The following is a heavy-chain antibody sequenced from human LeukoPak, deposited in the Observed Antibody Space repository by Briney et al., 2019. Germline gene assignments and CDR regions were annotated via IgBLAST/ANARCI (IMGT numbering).Heavy chain of an antibody. CDR3: ARYFCSGGICYHFDY. CDR1: GGSISGHY. Sequence: SETLSLTCTVSGGSISGHYWSWIRQPPGKGLEWIGFIYYSGVTTYNPSLKSRVTISVDMSKNQFSLKLSSVTAADTALYYCARYFCSGGICYHFDYWGQGTLVTVSS. CDR2: IYYSGVT. D-gene: IGHD2-15*01. V-gene: IGHV4-59*08. J-gene: IGHJ4*02.